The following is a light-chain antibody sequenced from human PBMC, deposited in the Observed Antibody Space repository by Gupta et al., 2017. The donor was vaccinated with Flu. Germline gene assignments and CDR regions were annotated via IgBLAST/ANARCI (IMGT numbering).Light chain of an antibody. CDR2: GNT. V-gene: IGLV1-40*01. CDR3: QSYDSNLSGVI. J-gene: IGLJ2*01. CDR1: TSNIGAGYD. Sequence: QFGLAQPPPVSGAPGQRVTISCTGGTSNIGAGYDVHWYQQFPETAPKLLIYGNTSRPPGVPDRFSGSKSDTSASLAITGLRAEDEADYYCQSYDSNLSGVIFGGGTKLTVL.